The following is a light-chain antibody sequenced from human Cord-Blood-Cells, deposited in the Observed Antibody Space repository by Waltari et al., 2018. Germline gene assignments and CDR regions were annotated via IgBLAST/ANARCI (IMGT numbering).Light chain of an antibody. J-gene: IGKJ4*01. CDR1: QSVSSN. V-gene: IGKV3-15*01. Sequence: TQSPATLSVSPGERATLSCRASQSVSSNLAWYQQKPGQAPRLLIYDASTRATGIPARFSGSGSGTEFTLTISSLQSEDFAVYYCQQYNNWPPLTFGGGTKVEIK. CDR3: QQYNNWPPLT. CDR2: DAS.